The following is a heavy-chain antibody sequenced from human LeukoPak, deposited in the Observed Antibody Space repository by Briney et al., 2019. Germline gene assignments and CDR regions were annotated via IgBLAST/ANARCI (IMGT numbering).Heavy chain of an antibody. CDR2: ISSSGSTI. V-gene: IGHV3-48*04. Sequence: GGSLRLSCAASGFSFSSYSMNRVRQAPGKGLEWVSYISSSGSTIYYADSVKGRFTISRDNAKNSLYLQMNSLRAEDTAVYYCAGSGYSYGYDGMDVWGQGTTVTVSS. J-gene: IGHJ6*02. D-gene: IGHD5-18*01. CDR1: GFSFSSYS. CDR3: AGSGYSYGYDGMDV.